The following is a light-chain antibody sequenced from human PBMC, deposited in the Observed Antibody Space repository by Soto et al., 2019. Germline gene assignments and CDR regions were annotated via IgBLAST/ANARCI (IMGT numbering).Light chain of an antibody. CDR3: PVCSILPRA. V-gene: IGKV3-20*01. J-gene: IGKJ5*01. CDR2: GAS. Sequence: EIVLTQSPGALSLSQGETATLSCRASQSVSSSSLAWYQQKPGQAPRLLIYGASSRATGIPDRCSGSGSGTDFTITSCTLEPDVFAVYYCPVCSILPRAFALGTRLDIK. CDR1: QSVSSSS.